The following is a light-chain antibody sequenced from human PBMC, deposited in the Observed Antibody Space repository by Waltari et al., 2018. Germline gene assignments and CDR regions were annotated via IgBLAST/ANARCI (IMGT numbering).Light chain of an antibody. V-gene: IGKV1-5*03. CDR3: QQYNTYPLT. CDR2: KAS. Sequence: DIQMTQSPSTLSASVGDRVTITCRASQSISSLLAWYQQKPGKAPKLLIYKASSLESGVPSRFSGSRSGTEFTLTISSLQPDDFATYYCQQYNTYPLTFGGGTKVEIK. CDR1: QSISSL. J-gene: IGKJ4*01.